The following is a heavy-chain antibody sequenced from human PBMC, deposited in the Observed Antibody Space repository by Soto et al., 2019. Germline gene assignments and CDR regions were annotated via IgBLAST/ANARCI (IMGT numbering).Heavy chain of an antibody. CDR3: AKVTPAPQLVRDY. CDR1: GYTFTSYA. Sequence: VSVKVSCKASGYTFTSYAIDWARQAPGQRLEWMGWINAGNGNTKYSQKFQGRVTITRDTSASTAYMELSSLRAEDTAVYYCAKVTPAPQLVRDYWGQGTLVTVSS. CDR2: INAGNGNT. D-gene: IGHD6-13*01. V-gene: IGHV1-3*01. J-gene: IGHJ4*02.